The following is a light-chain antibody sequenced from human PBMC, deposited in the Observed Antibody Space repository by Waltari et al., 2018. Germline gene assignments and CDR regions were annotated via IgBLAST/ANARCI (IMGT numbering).Light chain of an antibody. CDR3: ASYTTSYTGV. CDR1: TSDIGTYNF. V-gene: IGLV2-14*03. Sequence: QSALTQPASVSGYPGQSLTISCAGTTSDIGTYNFVAWSQQLPGKVPNLIFYDVNRRPSGVAYRCSGSKSGNTASLTISGLLAEDQADYSCASYTTSYTGVFGGGTRLAVL. CDR2: DVN. J-gene: IGLJ3*02.